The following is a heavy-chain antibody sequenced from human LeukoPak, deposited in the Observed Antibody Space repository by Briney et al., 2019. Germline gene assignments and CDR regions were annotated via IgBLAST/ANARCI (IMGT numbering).Heavy chain of an antibody. CDR2: IIPILGIA. CDR1: GGTFSSYA. J-gene: IGHJ3*02. Sequence: SVKVSCKASGGTFSSYAISWVRQAPGQGLEWMARIIPILGIANYAQKFQGRVTITADKSTSTAYMELSSLRSEDTAVYYCASGGNSHNDAFDIWGQGTMVTVSS. V-gene: IGHV1-69*04. CDR3: ASGGNSHNDAFDI. D-gene: IGHD4-23*01.